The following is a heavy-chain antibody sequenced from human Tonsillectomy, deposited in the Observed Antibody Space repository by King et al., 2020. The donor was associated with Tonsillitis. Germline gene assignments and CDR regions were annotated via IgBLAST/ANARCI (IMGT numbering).Heavy chain of an antibody. D-gene: IGHD5-12*01. CDR3: ARECGGYSAYARAFDL. J-gene: IGHJ3*01. Sequence: VQLQESGPGLVKPSQTPSLPCTVSGGPLSSGGYYWSWMRPPPGKGLEWICYIFYNWSTSYNPSLQTRINITVDTSKNQVSLRLSSVTAADTAVYYCARECGGYSAYARAFDLWGQGTMVTVSS. CDR2: IFYNWST. CDR1: GGPLSSGGYY. V-gene: IGHV4-30-4*01.